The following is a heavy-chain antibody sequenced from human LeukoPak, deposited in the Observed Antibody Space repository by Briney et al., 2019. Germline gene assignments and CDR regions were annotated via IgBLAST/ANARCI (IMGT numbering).Heavy chain of an antibody. V-gene: IGHV1-69*04. J-gene: IGHJ4*02. CDR3: ARGGDYGGRFDY. D-gene: IGHD4-23*01. CDR2: IIPILGIA. CDR1: GGTFSSYA. Sequence: SVKVSCKASGGTFSSYAISWVRQAPGQGLEWMGRIIPILGIANYAQKFQGRVTITADKSTSAAYMELSSLRSEDTAVYYCARGGDYGGRFDYWGQGTLVTVSS.